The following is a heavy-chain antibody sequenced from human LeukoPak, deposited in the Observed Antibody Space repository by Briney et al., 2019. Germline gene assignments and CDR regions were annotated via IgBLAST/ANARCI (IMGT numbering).Heavy chain of an antibody. D-gene: IGHD1-26*01. CDR1: GFTVSSNH. J-gene: IGHJ4*02. CDR3: ARDQGAGGLGVFDY. CDR2: IYTGDSE. Sequence: GGSLRLSCAAYGFTVSSNHMSWVRQAPGKGLEWVSTIYTGDSEYYADAVKGRFTISRDTSKNTLYLQVNSLRAEDTAVYYCARDQGAGGLGVFDYWGQGTLVTVSS. V-gene: IGHV3-66*01.